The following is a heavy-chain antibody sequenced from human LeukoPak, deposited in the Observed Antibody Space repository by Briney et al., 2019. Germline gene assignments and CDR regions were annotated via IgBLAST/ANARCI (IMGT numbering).Heavy chain of an antibody. CDR3: ATALTYDSSGYLTMGFDY. Sequence: ASVKVSCKVSGYTLTELSIYWARQAPGRGPEWMGGFDPEDDETIYAQKFQGRVTMTEDTSTDTAYMELSSLRSEDTAVYYCATALTYDSSGYLTMGFDYWGQGTLVTVSS. V-gene: IGHV1-24*01. CDR2: FDPEDDET. J-gene: IGHJ4*02. CDR1: GYTLTELS. D-gene: IGHD3-22*01.